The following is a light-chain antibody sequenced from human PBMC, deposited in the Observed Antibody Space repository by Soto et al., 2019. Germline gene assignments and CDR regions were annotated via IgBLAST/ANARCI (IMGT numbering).Light chain of an antibody. CDR3: QKYSSVPV. CDR2: AAS. CDR1: QGIRNF. V-gene: IGKV1-27*01. Sequence: DIQMTQSPTSLSASVGDRVTITCRARQGIRNFVAWYQQKPGKAPKLLIYAASTLQSGVPSRFSGSGSGTDFPLTITSLQPEDVATYSCQKYSSVPVFGPGTKVEIK. J-gene: IGKJ3*01.